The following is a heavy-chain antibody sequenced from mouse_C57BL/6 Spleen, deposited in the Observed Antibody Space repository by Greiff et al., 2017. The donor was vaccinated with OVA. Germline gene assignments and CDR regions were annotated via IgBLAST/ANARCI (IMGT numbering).Heavy chain of an antibody. CDR3: ARKELYDGYYAWFAY. CDR2: INPSNGGT. J-gene: IGHJ3*01. Sequence: QVQLQQPGTELVKPGASVKLSCKASGYTFTSYWMHWVKQRPGQGLEWIGNINPSNGGTNYNEKFKSKATLTVDKSSSTAYMQLSSLTSEDSAVYYCARKELYDGYYAWFAYWGQGTLVTVSA. V-gene: IGHV1-53*01. CDR1: GYTFTSYW. D-gene: IGHD2-3*01.